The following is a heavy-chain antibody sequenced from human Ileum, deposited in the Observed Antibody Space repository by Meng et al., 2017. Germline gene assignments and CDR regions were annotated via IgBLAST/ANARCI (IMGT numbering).Heavy chain of an antibody. CDR1: GWAFDGYY. CDR3: VRGLLVPNAIRTEYFPL. D-gene: IGHD2-2*02. CDR2: INHNGST. V-gene: IGHV4-34*01. J-gene: IGHJ1*01. Sequence: QPQLQQWGAALLKPSETLSLSCPVYGWAFDGYYWTCIRQSPGKGLEWIGEINHNGSTNFNPSLKSRVTMSVDTSKKQFSLNLTSVTAADTAMYYCVRGLLVPNAIRTEYFPLWGQGTLVTVSS.